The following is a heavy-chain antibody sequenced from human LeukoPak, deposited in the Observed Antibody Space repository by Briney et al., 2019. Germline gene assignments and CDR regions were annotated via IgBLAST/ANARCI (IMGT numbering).Heavy chain of an antibody. CDR2: IRYDGSNK. J-gene: IGHJ6*03. CDR3: AKDGEVDIVVVPAAHEAYMDV. Sequence: PGRSLRLSCAASGFTFSSYAMHWVRQAPGKGLEWVAFIRYDGSNKYYADSVKGRFTISRDNSKNTLYLQMNSLRAEDTAVYYCAKDGEVDIVVVPAAHEAYMDVWGKGTTVTVSS. D-gene: IGHD2-2*01. CDR1: GFTFSSYA. V-gene: IGHV3-30*02.